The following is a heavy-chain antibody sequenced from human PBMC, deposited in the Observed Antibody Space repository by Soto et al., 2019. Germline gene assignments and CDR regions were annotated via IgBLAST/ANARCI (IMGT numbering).Heavy chain of an antibody. CDR2: IWYDGSNK. D-gene: IGHD6-13*01. V-gene: IGHV3-33*01. Sequence: GGSLRLSCAASGFTFSSYGMHWVRQAPGKGLEWVAVIWYDGSNKYYADSVKGRFTISRDNSKNTLYLQMNSLRAEDTAVYYCARDLNRYSSSWYGEGFDYWGQGTLVTVSS. CDR1: GFTFSSYG. J-gene: IGHJ4*02. CDR3: ARDLNRYSSSWYGEGFDY.